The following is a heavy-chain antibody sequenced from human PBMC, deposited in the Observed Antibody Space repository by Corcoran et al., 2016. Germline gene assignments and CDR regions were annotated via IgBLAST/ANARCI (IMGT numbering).Heavy chain of an antibody. J-gene: IGHJ4*02. Sequence: QVQLVESGGGVVQPGRSLRLSCAASGFTFSSYGMHWVRQAPGKGLEWVAVIWYDGSNKYYADSVKGRFTISRDNSKNTLYLQMNSLRAEDTAVYYCARDLYYDFSRVDYWGQGPLVTVSS. V-gene: IGHV3-33*01. CDR1: GFTFSSYG. D-gene: IGHD3-3*01. CDR2: IWYDGSNK. CDR3: ARDLYYDFSRVDY.